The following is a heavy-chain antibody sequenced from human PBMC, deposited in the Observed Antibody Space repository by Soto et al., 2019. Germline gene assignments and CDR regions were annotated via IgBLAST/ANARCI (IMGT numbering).Heavy chain of an antibody. D-gene: IGHD2-2*01. J-gene: IGHJ4*02. V-gene: IGHV4-30-4*01. Sequence: SETLSLTCTVSGGSISSGDYYWSWIRQPPGKGLEWIGYIYYSGSTYYNPSLKSRVTISVDTSKNQFSLKLSSVTAADTAVYYCARDRGSSTSCYNDYWGQGTLVTVSS. CDR2: IYYSGST. CDR1: GGSISSGDYY. CDR3: ARDRGSSTSCYNDY.